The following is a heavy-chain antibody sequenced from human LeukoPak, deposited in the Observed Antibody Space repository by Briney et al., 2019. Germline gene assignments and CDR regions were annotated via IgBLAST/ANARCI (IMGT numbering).Heavy chain of an antibody. Sequence: GGSLRLSCAASGFTFSSYGMHWVRQAPGKGLEWVAFIRYDGSNKYSGDSVRGRFTISRDNSKNTLYLQMNSLRAEDTAVYYCAKLSPTDTSGDYWGQGTLVTVSS. V-gene: IGHV3-30*02. CDR1: GFTFSSYG. D-gene: IGHD3-10*01. CDR3: AKLSPTDTSGDY. CDR2: IRYDGSNK. J-gene: IGHJ4*02.